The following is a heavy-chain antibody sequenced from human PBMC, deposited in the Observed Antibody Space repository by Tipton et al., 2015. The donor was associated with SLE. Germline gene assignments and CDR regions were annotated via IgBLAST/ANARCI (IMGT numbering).Heavy chain of an antibody. CDR2: ISSSSSYI. CDR1: GFTFNSYS. J-gene: IGHJ6*03. V-gene: IGHV3-21*01. D-gene: IGHD2-15*01. Sequence: SLRLSCAASGFTFNSYSMNWVRQAPGKGLEWVSSISSSSSYIYYADSVKGRFTISRDNAKNSLYLQMNSLRAEDTAVYYCARDIEDIVVDFYYYYYYMDVWGKGTTVTVSS. CDR3: ARDIEDIVVDFYYYYYYMDV.